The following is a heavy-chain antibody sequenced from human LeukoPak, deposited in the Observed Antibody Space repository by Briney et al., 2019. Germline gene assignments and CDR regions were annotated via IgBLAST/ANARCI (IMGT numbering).Heavy chain of an antibody. J-gene: IGHJ4*02. V-gene: IGHV3-23*01. Sequence: GGSLRLSCAASGFTFSTYAMTWVRQAPGKGLEWVSAISDSGDSTYYADSVKGRFTISRDNSKNTLFLQMSGLRAEDTAVYYCARERYFDRRAPFDYWGQGTLVTVSS. D-gene: IGHD3-9*01. CDR2: ISDSGDST. CDR1: GFTFSTYA. CDR3: ARERYFDRRAPFDY.